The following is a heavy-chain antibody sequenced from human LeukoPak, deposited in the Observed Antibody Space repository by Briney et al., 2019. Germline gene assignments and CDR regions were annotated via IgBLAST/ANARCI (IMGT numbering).Heavy chain of an antibody. J-gene: IGHJ6*02. V-gene: IGHV3-21*01. CDR3: ARCVQGGGYLDYGMDV. CDR1: GFTFSSYS. D-gene: IGHD3-22*01. Sequence: SGGSLRLSCAASGFTFSSYSMNWVHQAPGKGLEWVSSISSSSSYIYYADSVKGRFTIPRDNAKNSLYLQMNSLRAEDTAVYYCARCVQGGGYLDYGMDVWGQGTTVTVSS. CDR2: ISSSSSYI.